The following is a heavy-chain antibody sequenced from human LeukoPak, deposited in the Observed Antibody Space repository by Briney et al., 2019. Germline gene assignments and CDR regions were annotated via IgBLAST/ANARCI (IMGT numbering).Heavy chain of an antibody. J-gene: IGHJ4*02. D-gene: IGHD6-19*01. Sequence: TGGSLRLSCAASGFIFSNSAMHWVRQAPGKGLEGVAVISYDGSNKYYADSVKGRFTISRDNSKNTLYLQMNSLRAEDTAVYYCAKDIEEWLVKGGGCFDYWGQGTLVTVSS. CDR3: AKDIEEWLVKGGGCFDY. CDR2: ISYDGSNK. V-gene: IGHV3-30*18. CDR1: GFIFSNSA.